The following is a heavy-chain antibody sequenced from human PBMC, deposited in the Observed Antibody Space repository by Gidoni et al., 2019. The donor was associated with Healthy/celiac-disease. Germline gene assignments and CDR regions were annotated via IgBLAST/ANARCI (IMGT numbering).Heavy chain of an antibody. CDR1: GFTFSSYS. D-gene: IGHD4-4*01. V-gene: IGHV3-21*01. J-gene: IGHJ4*02. CDR2: ISSSSSYI. CDR3: ARDDYSNYGGFDY. Sequence: EVQLVESGGGLVKPGGSLRLSCSASGFTFSSYSMNWVRQAPGKGLEWVSSISSSSSYIYYADAVKGRCTISRDNAKNSLYLQMNSLRAEDTAVYYCARDDYSNYGGFDYWGQGTLVTVSS.